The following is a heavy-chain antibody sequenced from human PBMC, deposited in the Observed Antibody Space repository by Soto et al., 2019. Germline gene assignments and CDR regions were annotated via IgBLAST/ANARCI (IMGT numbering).Heavy chain of an antibody. V-gene: IGHV3-21*01. Sequence: GGSLRISCAASVFTFSSYSMNWVRQAPGKGLEWVSSISSSSSYIYYADSVKGRFTISRDNAKNSLYLQMNSLRAEDTAVYYCARGLGYCSGGSCYVDYWGQGTLVTVSS. D-gene: IGHD2-15*01. CDR2: ISSSSSYI. CDR3: ARGLGYCSGGSCYVDY. CDR1: VFTFSSYS. J-gene: IGHJ4*02.